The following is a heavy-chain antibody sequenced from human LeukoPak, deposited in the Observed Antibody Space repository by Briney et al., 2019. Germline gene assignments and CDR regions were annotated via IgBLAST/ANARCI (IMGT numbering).Heavy chain of an antibody. Sequence: PGGSLRLSCAASGFTVSSNYMNWVRQAPGKGLEWVSSISSSSSYIYYADSVKGRFTISRDNAKNSLYLQMNSLRAEDTAVYYCARGFGSWYYYNIADYWGQGTLVTVSS. V-gene: IGHV3-21*01. CDR2: ISSSSSYI. CDR1: GFTVSSNY. D-gene: IGHD6-13*01. CDR3: ARGFGSWYYYNIADY. J-gene: IGHJ4*02.